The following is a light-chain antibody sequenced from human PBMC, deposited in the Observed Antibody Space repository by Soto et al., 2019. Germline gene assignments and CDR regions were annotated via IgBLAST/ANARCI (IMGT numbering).Light chain of an antibody. J-gene: IGLJ2*01. CDR1: SSDVGGYNY. CDR2: EVT. V-gene: IGLV2-8*01. CDR3: SSYAGSNNVV. Sequence: QSALSQPPYASGSPGQSVTISCTGTSSDVGGYNYVSWYQHHPGKAPKLMIYEVTKRPSGVPDRFSGSKSGNTASLTVSGLQAEDDSDYYCSSYAGSNNVVFGGGTKLTVL.